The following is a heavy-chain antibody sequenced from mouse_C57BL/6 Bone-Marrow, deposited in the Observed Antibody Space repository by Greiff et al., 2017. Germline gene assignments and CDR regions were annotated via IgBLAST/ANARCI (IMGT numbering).Heavy chain of an antibody. Sequence: GQLQQPGAELVKPGASVQLSCKASGYTFTSYWKHWVKQRPGQGLEWIGMIHPNSGSTNYNEKFKSKATLTVDKSSSTAYMQLSSLTSEDSAVYYCARLSTRGFAYWGQGTLVTVSA. CDR2: IHPNSGST. CDR3: ARLSTRGFAY. CDR1: GYTFTSYW. D-gene: IGHD3-3*01. V-gene: IGHV1-64*01. J-gene: IGHJ3*01.